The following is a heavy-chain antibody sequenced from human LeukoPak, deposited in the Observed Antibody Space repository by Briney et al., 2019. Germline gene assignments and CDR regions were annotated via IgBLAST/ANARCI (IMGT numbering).Heavy chain of an antibody. CDR1: GGSISSYY. J-gene: IGHJ6*04. D-gene: IGHD6-19*01. Sequence: SETLSLTCTVSGGSISSYYWSWIRQPPGKGLEWIGYIYYSGSTNYNPSLKSRVTISVDTSKNQFSLKLSSVTAADTAVYYCARDAIAVAGTYYYYYGMGVWGKGTTVTVSS. CDR3: ARDAIAVAGTYYYYYGMGV. V-gene: IGHV4-59*01. CDR2: IYYSGST.